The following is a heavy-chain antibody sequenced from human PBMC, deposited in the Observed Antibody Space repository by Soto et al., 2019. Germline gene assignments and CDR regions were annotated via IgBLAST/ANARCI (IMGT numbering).Heavy chain of an antibody. Sequence: QVQLVQSGAEVKKPGSSVKVSCKASGGTFSSYTISWVRQAPGQGLEWLGRITPILGIVNFAQKFQGRVTINADKSTSTAYMELSNLRSEDTAVYYCARGRYTVTTGTYYYYGMDVWGQGTTVTVSS. J-gene: IGHJ6*02. CDR2: ITPILGIV. CDR3: ARGRYTVTTGTYYYYGMDV. V-gene: IGHV1-69*02. CDR1: GGTFSSYT. D-gene: IGHD4-17*01.